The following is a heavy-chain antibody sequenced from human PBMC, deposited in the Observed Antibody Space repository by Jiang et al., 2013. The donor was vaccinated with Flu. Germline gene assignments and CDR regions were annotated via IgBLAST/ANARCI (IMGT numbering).Heavy chain of an antibody. CDR2: ASHVGPN. CDR1: GHSISSDSY. D-gene: IGHD3-10*01. J-gene: IGHJ3*02. CDR3: ARSHISGHGLDI. V-gene: IGHV4-38-2*01. Sequence: GPGLVKPSETLSLTCAVSGHSISSDSYWAWIRQTPGKGLEWFGTASHVGPNFYNPSLKSRVTFSVDTSKNQFSLILNSVTAADTAVYYCARSHISGHGLDIWGRGTMVIVSS.